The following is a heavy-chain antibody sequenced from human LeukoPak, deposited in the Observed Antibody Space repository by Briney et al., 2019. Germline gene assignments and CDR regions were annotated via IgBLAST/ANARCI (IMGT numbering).Heavy chain of an antibody. CDR2: ISSIGEST. J-gene: IGHJ6*03. Sequence: GGSLRLSCAASGFTFGSYAMTWVRQAPGKGLQWVSAISSIGESTHYADSVKGRFTISRDNSKNTLYLQMNSLRAEDTAVYYCAKDRCSNGIGCLYYYMDVWGKGTTVTISS. CDR3: AKDRCSNGIGCLYYYMDV. D-gene: IGHD2-8*01. V-gene: IGHV3-23*01. CDR1: GFTFGSYA.